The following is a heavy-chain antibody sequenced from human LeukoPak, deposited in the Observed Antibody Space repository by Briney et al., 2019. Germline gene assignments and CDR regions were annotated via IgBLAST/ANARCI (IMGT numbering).Heavy chain of an antibody. Sequence: GGSLRLSCAASGFTFSSYAMHWVRQAPGKGLEWVAVISYDGSNKYYADSVKGRFTISRDNAENSLYLQMNSLRAEDTAVYYCARARTYDSSGPYYYYYAMDVWGQGTTVTVSS. CDR1: GFTFSSYA. D-gene: IGHD3-22*01. J-gene: IGHJ6*02. CDR2: ISYDGSNK. CDR3: ARARTYDSSGPYYYYYAMDV. V-gene: IGHV3-30-3*01.